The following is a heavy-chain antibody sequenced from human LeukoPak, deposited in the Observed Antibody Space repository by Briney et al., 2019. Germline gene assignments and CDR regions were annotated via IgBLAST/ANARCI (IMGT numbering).Heavy chain of an antibody. J-gene: IGHJ4*02. D-gene: IGHD3-22*01. CDR2: IWYDGSNK. V-gene: IGHV3-33*01. CDR3: AREDSSGSFVDY. Sequence: GGSLRLSCAASGFTSSSYGMRWVRQAPGKGLEWVAVIWYDGSNKYYADSVKGRFTISRDNSKNTLYLQMNSLRAEDTAVYYCAREDSSGSFVDYWGQGTLVTVSS. CDR1: GFTSSSYG.